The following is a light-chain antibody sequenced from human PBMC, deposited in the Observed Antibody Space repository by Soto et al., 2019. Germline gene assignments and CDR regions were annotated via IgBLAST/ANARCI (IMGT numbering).Light chain of an antibody. CDR3: NPYTKSSAVV. J-gene: IGLJ2*01. V-gene: IGLV2-14*01. CDR1: SSDVGAHNY. CDR2: EVN. Sequence: QSALTQPASVSGFLGQSITISCTGTSSDVGAHNYVSWYQQHPGKAPKLVLYEVNSRPSGVPSRFSGSKSGNTASLTISGLQAEDEADYYCNPYTKSSAVVFGGGTKVTVL.